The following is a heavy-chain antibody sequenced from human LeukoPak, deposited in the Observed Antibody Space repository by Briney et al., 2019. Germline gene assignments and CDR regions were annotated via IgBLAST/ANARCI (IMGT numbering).Heavy chain of an antibody. D-gene: IGHD6-19*01. J-gene: IGHJ4*02. CDR1: GFTFSTYG. V-gene: IGHV3-23*01. Sequence: GGSLRLSCAASGFTFSTYGMTWVRQAPGKGLEWVSAISGSAATTFYADSVKGRFTISRDNSKNTLYLQMNSLRAEDTAVYYCARDPSGWYFDYWGQGTLVTVSS. CDR2: ISGSAATT. CDR3: ARDPSGWYFDY.